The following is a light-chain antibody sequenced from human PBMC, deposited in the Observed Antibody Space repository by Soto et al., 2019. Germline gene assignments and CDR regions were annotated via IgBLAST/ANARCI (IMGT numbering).Light chain of an antibody. CDR2: GVS. CDR3: SSFTTSSTPHYV. J-gene: IGLJ1*01. Sequence: SVLTQPASVSGSPGQSITISCTGTSSDVGNYNYVSWYQQHPGKAPKVIIYGVSNRPSGVSNRFSGSKSGNTASLTISGLQAEDEGDYYCSSFTTSSTPHYVFGTGTKVTVL. V-gene: IGLV2-14*01. CDR1: SSDVGNYNY.